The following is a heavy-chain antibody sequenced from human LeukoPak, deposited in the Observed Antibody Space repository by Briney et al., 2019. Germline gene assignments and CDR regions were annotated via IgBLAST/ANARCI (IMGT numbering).Heavy chain of an antibody. V-gene: IGHV3-23*01. Sequence: GGSLRLSCAASGFTFSSYAMSWVRQAPGKGLEWVSAISGSGGSTFYADSVKGRFTISRDNSKNTLYLQMSSLRAEDTAVYYCARLNIEYGSSSYYYGMDVWGQGTTVTVSS. CDR1: GFTFSSYA. J-gene: IGHJ6*02. CDR2: ISGSGGST. D-gene: IGHD6-6*01. CDR3: ARLNIEYGSSSYYYGMDV.